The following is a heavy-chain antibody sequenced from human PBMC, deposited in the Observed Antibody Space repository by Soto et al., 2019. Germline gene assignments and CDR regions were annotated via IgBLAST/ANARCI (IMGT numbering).Heavy chain of an antibody. J-gene: IGHJ4*02. Sequence: EVQLVESGGGLVQPGGSLRLSCAASGFTVSSNYMTWVRQAPGKGLEWVSVIYNDGSTYYADSVKGRFTISRHNSKNTLYLQLYSLRAEDTAVYYCARGIYGDYDYWGQGTLVTVSS. CDR1: GFTVSSNY. D-gene: IGHD4-17*01. V-gene: IGHV3-53*04. CDR2: IYNDGST. CDR3: ARGIYGDYDY.